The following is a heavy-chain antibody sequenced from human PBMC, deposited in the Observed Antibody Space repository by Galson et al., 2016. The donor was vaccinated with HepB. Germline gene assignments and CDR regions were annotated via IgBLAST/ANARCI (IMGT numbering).Heavy chain of an antibody. CDR3: AKDPGRECGMDV. V-gene: IGHV3-33*06. J-gene: IGHJ6*02. CDR2: VWFDETTK. CDR1: GFTFEEYG. D-gene: IGHD3-10*01. Sequence: SLRLSCAVSGFTFEEYGVHWVRQAPGKGLDWVAVVWFDETTKYYADSVKGRFTISRDNPKNTVYLHMNSLRAEDTAVYYCAKDPGRECGMDVWGQGTTVTVFS.